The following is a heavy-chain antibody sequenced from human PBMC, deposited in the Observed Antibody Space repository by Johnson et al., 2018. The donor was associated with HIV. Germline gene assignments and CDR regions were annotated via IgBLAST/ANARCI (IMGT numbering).Heavy chain of an antibody. D-gene: IGHD3-9*01. CDR3: GFDF. V-gene: IGHV3-13*01. J-gene: IGHJ3*01. Sequence: VQLVESGGGLVQPDGSLKLSCAASGFTFSSYDMHWVRQGAGKGLEWVSGIDTAGDTYYPGSVKGRFTISRENAKNTLFLQMNTTALTEDICYVNGFDFWGQGTMVTVSS. CDR1: GFTFSSYD. CDR2: IDTAGDT.